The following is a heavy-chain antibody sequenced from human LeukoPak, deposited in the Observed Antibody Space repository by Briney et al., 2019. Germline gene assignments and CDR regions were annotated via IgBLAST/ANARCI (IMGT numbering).Heavy chain of an antibody. J-gene: IGHJ4*02. Sequence: GGSLRLSCTASGFTFSSSAMSWVRQAPGKGLEWVSAICNNGGYTYYADSVQGRFTISRDNSKSTLCLQMNSLRAEDTAVYYCAKQLGYCSDGSCYFPYWGQGTLVTVSS. CDR2: ICNNGGYT. D-gene: IGHD2-15*01. CDR1: GFTFSSSA. V-gene: IGHV3-23*01. CDR3: AKQLGYCSDGSCYFPY.